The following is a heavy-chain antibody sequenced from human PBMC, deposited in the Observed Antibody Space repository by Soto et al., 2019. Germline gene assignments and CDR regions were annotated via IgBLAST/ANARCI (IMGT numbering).Heavy chain of an antibody. D-gene: IGHD6-19*01. CDR1: GFTFSGYA. CDR2: ISGSGAST. V-gene: IGHV3-23*01. J-gene: IGHJ4*02. CDR3: AKDAAVAGPGRYYFYY. Sequence: EVQVLESGGGLVQPGGSLRLSCAASGFTFSGYAMSWVRQAPGKGLEWVSGISGSGASTYSADSVRGRFTVSRDNSKNTLYLQMNSLRAEDTAVYFCAKDAAVAGPGRYYFYYWGQGTLVTVSS.